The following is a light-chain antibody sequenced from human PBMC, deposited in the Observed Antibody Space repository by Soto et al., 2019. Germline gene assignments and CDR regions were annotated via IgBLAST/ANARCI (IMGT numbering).Light chain of an antibody. CDR1: SGINVDTYR. J-gene: IGLJ1*01. CDR3: LIWHNSAYV. V-gene: IGLV5-45*01. Sequence: QLVLTQPASLSASPGASASLTCTLRSGINVDTYRIYWYQQKPGSPPQYLLNYKSDSDRQQGSGVPSRFSGSKDASANTGILLISGLQSEDEADYYWLIWHNSAYVFGAGTKVTVL. CDR2: YKSDSDR.